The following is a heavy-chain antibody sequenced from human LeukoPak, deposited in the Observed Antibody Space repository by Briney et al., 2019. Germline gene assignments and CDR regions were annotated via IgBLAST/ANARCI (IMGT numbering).Heavy chain of an antibody. CDR1: GGSISSYY. J-gene: IGHJ5*02. CDR3: ARVIQDWFDP. CDR2: IYYSGST. Sequence: SETLSLTCTVSGGSISSYYWSWIRQPPGKGLEWIGYIYYSGSTNYKPSLKSRVTISVDTSKNQFSLKLSSVTAADTAVYYCARVIQDWFDPWGQGTLVTVSS. V-gene: IGHV4-59*12.